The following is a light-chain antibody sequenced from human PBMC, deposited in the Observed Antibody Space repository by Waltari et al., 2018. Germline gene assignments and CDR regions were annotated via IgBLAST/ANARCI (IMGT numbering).Light chain of an antibody. Sequence: SYELTQTPSVSVSPGQTARITCSGHELPRKYAYWFQQKSGQAPLLVIYEDTKRPSGIPGRFSGSSSGTVATLTITGAQVDDEADYYCYSSDSTGLRVFGGGTTVVVL. CDR1: ELPRKY. CDR3: YSSDSTGLRV. CDR2: EDT. V-gene: IGLV3-10*01. J-gene: IGLJ1*01.